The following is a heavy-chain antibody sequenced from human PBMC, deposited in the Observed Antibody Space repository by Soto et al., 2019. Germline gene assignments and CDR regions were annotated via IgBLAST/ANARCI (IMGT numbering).Heavy chain of an antibody. V-gene: IGHV4-30-4*01. CDR1: GDSISSAAYF. CDR2: IFHSGTT. CDR3: AREPYLPKARNDF. Sequence: NLSLTFSVRGDSISSAAYFWTLIRQSPVTCMEGMGYIFHSGTTYYNTSLKGRLIISIEKYKNQFSLRLTSVTAAESAVYFCAREPYLPKARNDFWGQGTLVTVSS. J-gene: IGHJ4*02.